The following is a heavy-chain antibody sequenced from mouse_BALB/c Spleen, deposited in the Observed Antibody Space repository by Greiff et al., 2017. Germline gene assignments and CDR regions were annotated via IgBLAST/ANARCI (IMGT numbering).Heavy chain of an antibody. CDR1: GFNIKDTY. V-gene: IGHV1-4*02. CDR2: INPSSGYT. CDR3: AREGIYYGSSYAMDY. Sequence: VQLQQSGAELVKPGASVKLSCTASGFNIKDTYMHWVKQRPGQGLEWIGYINPSSGYTEYNQKFKDKTTLTADKSSSTAYMQLSSLTSEDSAVYYCAREGIYYGSSYAMDYWGQGTSVTVSS. D-gene: IGHD1-1*01. J-gene: IGHJ4*01.